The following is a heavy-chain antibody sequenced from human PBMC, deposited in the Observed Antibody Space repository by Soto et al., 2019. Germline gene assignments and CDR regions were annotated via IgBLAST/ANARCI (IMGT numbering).Heavy chain of an antibody. V-gene: IGHV3-48*03. J-gene: IGHJ4*02. CDR1: GFTFISYE. CDR3: AREDYYDSSGYLSRTLDY. CDR2: ISSSGSTI. Sequence: WGSLRLSCASSGFTFISYEMNWVRQAPGKGLEWVSYISSSGSTIYYADSVKGRFTISRDNAKNSLYLQMNSLRAEDTAVYYCAREDYYDSSGYLSRTLDYWGQGTLVTVSS. D-gene: IGHD3-22*01.